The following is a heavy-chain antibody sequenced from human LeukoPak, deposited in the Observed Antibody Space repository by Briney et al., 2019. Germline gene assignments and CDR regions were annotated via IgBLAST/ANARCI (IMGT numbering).Heavy chain of an antibody. CDR3: ARYIAYCGADCYSGEYYFDY. CDR1: DGSFSGYY. Sequence: SETLSLTCAVLDGSFSGYYWSWIRQPPGEGLEWIGEINHSGSTNYNPSLKSRVNISVATSKNQFSLKLNSVTAADTAVYYCARYIAYCGADCYSGEYYFDYWGQGTLVTVSS. CDR2: INHSGST. D-gene: IGHD2-21*01. V-gene: IGHV4-34*01. J-gene: IGHJ4*02.